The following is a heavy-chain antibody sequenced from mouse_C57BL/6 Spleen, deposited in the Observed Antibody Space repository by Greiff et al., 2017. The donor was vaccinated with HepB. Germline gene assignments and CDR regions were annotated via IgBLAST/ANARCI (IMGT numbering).Heavy chain of an antibody. V-gene: IGHV5-6*01. J-gene: IGHJ4*01. CDR2: ISSGGSYT. D-gene: IGHD1-1*01. Sequence: VQLKESGGDLVKPGGSLKLSCAASGFTFSSYGMSWVRQTPDKRLEWVATISSGGSYTYYPDSVKGRFTISRDNAKNTLYLQMSRLKSEDTAMYYCARPLYYYGSSYYAMDYWGQGTSVTVSS. CDR1: GFTFSSYG. CDR3: ARPLYYYGSSYYAMDY.